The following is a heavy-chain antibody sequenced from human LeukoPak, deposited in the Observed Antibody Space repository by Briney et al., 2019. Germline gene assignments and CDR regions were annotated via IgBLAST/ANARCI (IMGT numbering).Heavy chain of an antibody. J-gene: IGHJ4*02. CDR3: AKVRSPSITTTKLDC. V-gene: IGHV3-23*01. CDR1: SLTLSAYA. CDR2: ISHDGGQT. Sequence: PGGSLRLSCSASSLTLSAYAMVWVRQAPGQGLEWVSGISHDGGQTFHADFVRGRFTISRDNSKNTLYLQMNSLRADDTAVYYCAKVRSPSITTTKLDCWGQGTLVTVSS. D-gene: IGHD4-17*01.